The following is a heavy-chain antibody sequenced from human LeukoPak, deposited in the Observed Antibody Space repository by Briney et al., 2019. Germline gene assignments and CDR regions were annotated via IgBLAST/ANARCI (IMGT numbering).Heavy chain of an antibody. CDR3: ARVRGSMVRGLFRYYHYMDV. V-gene: IGHV4-61*08. CDR1: GGSISSGGYS. Sequence: SETLSLTCAVSGGSISSGGYSWSWIRQPPGKGLEWIGYIYYSGSTNYNPSLKSRVTISVDTSKNQFSLKLSSVTAADTAVYYCARVRGSMVRGLFRYYHYMDVWGKGTTVTISS. D-gene: IGHD3-10*01. CDR2: IYYSGST. J-gene: IGHJ6*03.